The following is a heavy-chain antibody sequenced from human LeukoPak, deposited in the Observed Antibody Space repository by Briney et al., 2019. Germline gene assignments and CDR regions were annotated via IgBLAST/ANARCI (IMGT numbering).Heavy chain of an antibody. CDR3: ARMVVVVVPAAMRDYYYYYGMDV. J-gene: IGHJ6*02. Sequence: SETLSLTCAVYGGSFSGYYWSWIRQPPGKGLAWIGEINHSGSTNYNPSLKSRVTISVDTSKNQFSLKLSSVTAADTAVYYCARMVVVVVPAAMRDYYYYYGMDVWGQGTTVTVSS. D-gene: IGHD2-2*01. CDR1: GGSFSGYY. V-gene: IGHV4-34*01. CDR2: INHSGST.